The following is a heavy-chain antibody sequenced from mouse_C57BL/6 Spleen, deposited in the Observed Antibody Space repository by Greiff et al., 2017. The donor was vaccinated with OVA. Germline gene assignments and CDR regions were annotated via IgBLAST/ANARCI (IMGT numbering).Heavy chain of an antibody. CDR3: ARGSGTAWFAD. J-gene: IGHJ3*01. CDR1: GFTFSSYA. CDR2: ISDGGSYT. Sequence: EVQGVESGGGLVKPGGSLKLSCAASGFTFSSYAMSWVRQTPEKRLEWVATISDGGSYTYYPDNVKGRFTISRDNAKNNLYLQMSHLKSEDTARYSCARGSGTAWFADWGQGTLVTVSA. V-gene: IGHV5-4*01. D-gene: IGHD4-1*01.